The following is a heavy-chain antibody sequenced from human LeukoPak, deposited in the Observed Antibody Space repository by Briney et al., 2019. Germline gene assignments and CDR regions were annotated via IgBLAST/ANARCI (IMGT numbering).Heavy chain of an antibody. CDR1: GGSISSFTW. CDR2: IYHSGTT. Sequence: SETRSLTCAVSGGSISSFTWWSWVRQPPGEGLEWIGEIYHSGTTNYNPSLKSGVSISVDRSKNRFSLKVSSVTAADTAVYYCAAAQGAFDIWGQGTMVTVSS. J-gene: IGHJ3*02. D-gene: IGHD6-6*01. CDR3: AAAQGAFDI. V-gene: IGHV4-4*02.